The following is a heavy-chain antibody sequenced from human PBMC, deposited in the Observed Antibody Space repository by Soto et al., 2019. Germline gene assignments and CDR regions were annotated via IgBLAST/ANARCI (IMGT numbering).Heavy chain of an antibody. V-gene: IGHV3-30-3*01. CDR2: ISYDGSNK. Sequence: GGSLRLSCAASGFTFSSYAMHWVRQAPGKGLEWVAVISYDGSNKYYADSAKGRFTISRDNSKNTLYLQMNSLRAGDTAVYYCARARTRQQLVSWLDYWGQGTLVTVSS. D-gene: IGHD6-13*01. J-gene: IGHJ4*02. CDR1: GFTFSSYA. CDR3: ARARTRQQLVSWLDY.